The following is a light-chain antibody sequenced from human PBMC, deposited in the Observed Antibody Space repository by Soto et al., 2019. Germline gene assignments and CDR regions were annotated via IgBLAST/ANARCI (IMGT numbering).Light chain of an antibody. CDR1: QSIRNF. CDR3: QQNYLSPWT. V-gene: IGKV1-39*01. J-gene: IGKJ1*01. Sequence: DIQMTQSPSSLSASVGDRVTITCRTSQSIRNFLNWYQQKPGTVPKLLISSSSTLESGVPSRFSGGGSGTDFTLTITNPQPEDFATYFCQQNYLSPWTFGPGTRVEIK. CDR2: SSS.